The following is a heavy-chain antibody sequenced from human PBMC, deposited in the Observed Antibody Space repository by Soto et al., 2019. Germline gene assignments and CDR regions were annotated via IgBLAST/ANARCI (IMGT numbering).Heavy chain of an antibody. V-gene: IGHV1-3*01. CDR1: GYTFTSYA. J-gene: IGHJ5*02. CDR2: INAGNGNT. CDR3: AKDGLAVAGSMIKWFDP. D-gene: IGHD6-19*01. Sequence: QVPLVQSGAEVKKPGASVKVSCKASGYTFTSYAMHWVRQAPGQRLEWMGWINAGNGNTKYSQRFQGRVTITRDTSASTAYMELSSLRSEDTAVYYCAKDGLAVAGSMIKWFDPWGQGTLVTVSS.